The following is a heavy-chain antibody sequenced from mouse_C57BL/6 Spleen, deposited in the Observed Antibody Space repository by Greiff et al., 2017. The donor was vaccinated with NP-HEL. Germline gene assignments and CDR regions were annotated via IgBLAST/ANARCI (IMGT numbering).Heavy chain of an antibody. CDR3: ARSLLLRSMDY. J-gene: IGHJ4*01. CDR1: GYTFTSYW. D-gene: IGHD1-1*01. Sequence: QVQLQQPGAELVRPGSSVKLSCKASGYTFTSYWMHWVKQRPIQGLEWIGNIDPSDSATHYNQKFKDKATLTVDKSSSTAYMQLSSLTSEDSAVYYCARSLLLRSMDYWGQGTSVTVSS. CDR2: IDPSDSAT. V-gene: IGHV1-52*01.